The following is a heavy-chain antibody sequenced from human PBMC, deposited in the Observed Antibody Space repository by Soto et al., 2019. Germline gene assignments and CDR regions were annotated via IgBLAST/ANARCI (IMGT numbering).Heavy chain of an antibody. D-gene: IGHD3-22*01. V-gene: IGHV3-21*01. Sequence: GGSLRLSCAASGFTLSYYSMNWVRQAPGKGLEWVSSITSSSSYMYYPDSVKGRFTISRDNAKNSLYLQMNSLRAEDTAVYYCARDLSSGPDYYYMDVWGKGTTVTVSS. CDR3: ARDLSSGPDYYYMDV. J-gene: IGHJ6*03. CDR2: ITSSSSYM. CDR1: GFTLSYYS.